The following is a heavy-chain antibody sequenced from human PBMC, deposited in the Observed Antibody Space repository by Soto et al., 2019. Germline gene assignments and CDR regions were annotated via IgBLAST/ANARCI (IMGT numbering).Heavy chain of an antibody. Sequence: PGGSLRLSCSASGFTFSSYAMHWVRQAPGKGLEYVSAISSNGGSTYYADSVKGRFTISRDNSKNTLYLQMSSLRAEDTAVYYCVSTVAGPPYYFAYWGQGTLVTVSS. D-gene: IGHD6-19*01. CDR1: GFTFSSYA. V-gene: IGHV3-64D*08. CDR3: VSTVAGPPYYFAY. CDR2: ISSNGGST. J-gene: IGHJ4*02.